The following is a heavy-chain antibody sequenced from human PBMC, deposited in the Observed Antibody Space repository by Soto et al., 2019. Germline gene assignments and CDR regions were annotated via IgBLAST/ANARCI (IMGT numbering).Heavy chain of an antibody. CDR2: IYYSGST. CDR3: ARDGIAAAGHFDY. D-gene: IGHD6-13*01. J-gene: IGHJ4*02. Sequence: PSETLSLTCTVSGGSISSGDYYWSWIRQPPGKGLEWIGYIYYSGSTYYNPSLKSRVTISVDTSKNQFSLKLSSVTAADTAVYYCARDGIAAAGHFDYWGRGTLVTVSS. CDR1: GGSISSGDYY. V-gene: IGHV4-30-4*01.